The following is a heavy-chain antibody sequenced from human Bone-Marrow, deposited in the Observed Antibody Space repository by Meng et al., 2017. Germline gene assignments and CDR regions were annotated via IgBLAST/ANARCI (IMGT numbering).Heavy chain of an antibody. D-gene: IGHD6-13*01. Sequence: GGSLRLSCAASGFTFSSCSMNWVRQAPGKGLEGVSSISSGGSDIYYADSVKGRFTISRDNAKNSLYLQMNSLRAEDTAVYYCARDRELAAAGSTDYWGQGTLVTVSS. J-gene: IGHJ4*02. CDR1: GFTFSSCS. CDR2: ISSGGSDI. CDR3: ARDRELAAAGSTDY. V-gene: IGHV3-21*01.